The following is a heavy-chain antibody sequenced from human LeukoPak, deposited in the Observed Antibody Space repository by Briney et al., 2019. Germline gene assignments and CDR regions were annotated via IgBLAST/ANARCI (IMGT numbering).Heavy chain of an antibody. CDR3: ARDSSGSLPT. Sequence: PSETLSLTCAVYGGSFSGYYWSWIRQPAGKGLEWIGRIYTSGSTNYNPSLKSRVTMSVDTSKNQFSLKLSSVTAADTAVYYCARDSSGSLPTWGQGTLVTVSS. D-gene: IGHD1-26*01. CDR1: GGSFSGYY. V-gene: IGHV4-4*07. J-gene: IGHJ5*02. CDR2: IYTSGST.